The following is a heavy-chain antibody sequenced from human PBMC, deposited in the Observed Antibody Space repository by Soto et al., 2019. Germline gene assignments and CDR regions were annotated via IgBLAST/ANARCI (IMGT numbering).Heavy chain of an antibody. Sequence: SETLSLTCAVSSGSISSSNWWSWVRQPPGKGLEWIGEIYHSGSTNYNPSLKSRVTISVDKSKNQFSLKLSSVTAADTAVYYCARVRGSYSSGWYGLRGPVDYWGQGTLVTVSS. J-gene: IGHJ4*02. CDR1: SGSISSSNW. CDR3: ARVRGSYSSGWYGLRGPVDY. CDR2: IYHSGST. V-gene: IGHV4-4*02. D-gene: IGHD6-19*01.